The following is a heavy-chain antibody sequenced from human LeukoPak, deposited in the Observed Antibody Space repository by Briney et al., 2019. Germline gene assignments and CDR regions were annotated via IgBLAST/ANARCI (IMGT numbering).Heavy chain of an antibody. CDR2: ISAYNGNT. J-gene: IGHJ4*02. Sequence: ASVKVSCKASGYTFTTYGISWVRQAPGQGLEWMGWISAYNGNTNYAQKLQGRVTMTTDTSTSTAYMELSSLRSEDTAVYYCARDHSGGNYFDYWGQGTLVTVSS. V-gene: IGHV1-18*01. CDR1: GYTFTTYG. CDR3: ARDHSGGNYFDY.